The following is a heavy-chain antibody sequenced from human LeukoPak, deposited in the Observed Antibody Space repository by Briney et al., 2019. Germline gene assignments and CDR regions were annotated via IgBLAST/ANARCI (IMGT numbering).Heavy chain of an antibody. CDR2: IYYSGST. CDR1: GGSISSYY. V-gene: IGHV4-59*01. CDR3: ARGGLDFWSGYYSFDY. Sequence: KTSETLSLTCTVSGGSISSYYWSWIRQPPGKGLEWIGYIYYSGSTNYNPSLKSRVTISVDTSKNQFSLKLSSVTAADTAVYYCARGGLDFWSGYYSFDYWGQGTLVTVSS. J-gene: IGHJ4*02. D-gene: IGHD3-3*01.